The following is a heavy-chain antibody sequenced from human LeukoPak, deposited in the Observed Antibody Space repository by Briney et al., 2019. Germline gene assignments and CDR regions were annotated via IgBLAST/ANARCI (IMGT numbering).Heavy chain of an antibody. J-gene: IGHJ4*02. V-gene: IGHV3-74*01. D-gene: IGHD3-16*01. Sequence: GGSLRLSCAASGFTFSNYWMHWVRHAPGKGLVWVSHINGDGTRTNYADSVKGRFTISRDNAKNSLYLQMNSLRAEDTASYYCARDSHYDYVSGQPFDYWGQGTLVTVSS. CDR3: ARDSHYDYVSGQPFDY. CDR1: GFTFSNYW. CDR2: INGDGTRT.